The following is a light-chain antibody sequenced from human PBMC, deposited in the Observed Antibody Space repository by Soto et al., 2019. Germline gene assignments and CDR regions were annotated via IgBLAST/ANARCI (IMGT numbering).Light chain of an antibody. Sequence: DIQMTQSPSSLSASIGDRVTITCRASRDISNYLAWFQQKPGKPPKFLIYTASTLQSGVPSRFSGSGSGTDFTLTINSLQPEDAATYYCQKYDSAPRTFGQGTKVEIK. J-gene: IGKJ1*01. CDR1: RDISNY. CDR2: TAS. CDR3: QKYDSAPRT. V-gene: IGKV1-27*01.